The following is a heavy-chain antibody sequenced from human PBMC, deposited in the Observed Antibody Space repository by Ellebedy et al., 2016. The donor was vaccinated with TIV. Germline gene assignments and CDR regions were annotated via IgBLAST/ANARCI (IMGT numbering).Heavy chain of an antibody. Sequence: ASVKVSXKASGYTFTGYYMHWVRQAPGQGLEWMGWINPNSGGTNYAQKFQGRVTMTRDTSTSTVYMELSRLRSDDTAVYYCARVAARSRYYYYGMDVWGQGTTVTVSS. CDR2: INPNSGGT. CDR1: GYTFTGYY. V-gene: IGHV1-2*02. J-gene: IGHJ6*02. D-gene: IGHD1-26*01. CDR3: ARVAARSRYYYYGMDV.